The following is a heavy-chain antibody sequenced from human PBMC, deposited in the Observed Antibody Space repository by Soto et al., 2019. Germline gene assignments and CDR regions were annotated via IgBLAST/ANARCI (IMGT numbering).Heavy chain of an antibody. CDR3: AMGGSPYVWFNEF. CDR1: GGLFSSFA. D-gene: IGHD1-26*01. Sequence: QERLVQSGAEVKKPGSSMKISCKASGGLFSSFAISWVRQAPGRGLEWMGGIIPVFGTTNYAQKFQDRVTITGDESTNTAYMELSSLRYEDTAIYYCAMGGSPYVWFNEFWGQGALVTVTS. V-gene: IGHV1-69*01. CDR2: IIPVFGTT. J-gene: IGHJ4*02.